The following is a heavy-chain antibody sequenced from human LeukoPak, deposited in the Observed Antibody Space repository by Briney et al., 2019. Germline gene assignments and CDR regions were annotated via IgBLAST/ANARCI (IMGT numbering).Heavy chain of an antibody. Sequence: SETLSLTCTVSGGSISSSSSYYWGWIRQPPGKGLEWIGSIYYSGSTYYNPSLKSRVTISVDTSRNQFSLKLSSVTAADTAVYYCARDLGYSYSPRGYYYYMDVWGKGTTVTVSS. V-gene: IGHV4-39*07. CDR2: IYYSGST. CDR3: ARDLGYSYSPRGYYYYMDV. J-gene: IGHJ6*03. CDR1: GGSISSSSSYY. D-gene: IGHD5-18*01.